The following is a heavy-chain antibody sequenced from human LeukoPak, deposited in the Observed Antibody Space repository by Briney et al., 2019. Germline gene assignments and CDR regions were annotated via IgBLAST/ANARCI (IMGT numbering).Heavy chain of an antibody. CDR1: GGSFNGYY. CDR3: ARGDFDY. Sequence: MPSETLSLTCAVYGGSFNGYYWSWIRQPPGKGLEWIGEINHSGSTNYNPSHKSRVTISVDTSKNQFSLKLSSVTAADTAVYYCARGDFDYWGQGTLVTVSS. D-gene: IGHD2-15*01. J-gene: IGHJ4*02. CDR2: INHSGST. V-gene: IGHV4-34*01.